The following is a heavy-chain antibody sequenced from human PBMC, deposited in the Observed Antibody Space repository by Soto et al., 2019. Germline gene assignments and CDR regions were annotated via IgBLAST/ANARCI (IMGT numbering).Heavy chain of an antibody. Sequence: SETLSLTCAVYGGSFSGYYWSWIRQPPGKGLEWIGEINHSGSTNYNPSLKSRFTISVDTSKNQFSLRVGAVTAAGTAVYYCAGGGFRVATIQRADGVHGGGLDRRQSNWFDPWGQGTLVTVSS. CDR3: AGGGFRVATIQRADGVHGGGLDRRQSNWFDP. D-gene: IGHD5-12*01. V-gene: IGHV4-34*01. CDR1: GGSFSGYY. CDR2: INHSGST. J-gene: IGHJ5*02.